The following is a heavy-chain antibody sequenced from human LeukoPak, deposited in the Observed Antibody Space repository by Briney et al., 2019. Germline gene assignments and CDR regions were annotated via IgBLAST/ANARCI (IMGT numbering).Heavy chain of an antibody. J-gene: IGHJ4*02. Sequence: GGSLRLSCAASGFTFSGYSMNWVRQAPGKGLEWVSYISTSSSTIYYTDSVKGRFTISRDNAKNSLYLQMNSLRAEDTAVYYCASLNYYYGSGSYLDYWGQGTLVTVSS. V-gene: IGHV3-48*04. D-gene: IGHD3-10*01. CDR3: ASLNYYYGSGSYLDY. CDR1: GFTFSGYS. CDR2: ISTSSSTI.